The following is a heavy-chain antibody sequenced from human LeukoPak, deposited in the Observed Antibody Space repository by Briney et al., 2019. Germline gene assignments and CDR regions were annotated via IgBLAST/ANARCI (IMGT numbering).Heavy chain of an antibody. D-gene: IGHD6-13*01. Sequence: SETLSLTCAVYGESFSGYYWSWIRQPPGKGLEWIGEINHSGSTNYNPSLKSRVSISADTSKNQLSLKLSSVTAADTAVYYCARDLYSSRTNDAFVIWGQGTMVTVSS. J-gene: IGHJ3*02. CDR2: INHSGST. CDR1: GESFSGYY. V-gene: IGHV4-34*01. CDR3: ARDLYSSRTNDAFVI.